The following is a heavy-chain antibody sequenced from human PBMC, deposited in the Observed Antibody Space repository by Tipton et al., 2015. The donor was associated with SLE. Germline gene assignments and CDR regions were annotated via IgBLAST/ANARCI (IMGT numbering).Heavy chain of an antibody. V-gene: IGHV4-34*01. CDR2: IYHSGST. CDR1: GGSFSGYY. D-gene: IGHD4-17*01. CDR3: ASRTTVFWFDP. Sequence: TLSLTCAVYGGSFSGYYWSWIRQPPGKGLEWIGEIYHSGSTNYNPSLKSRVTISVDKSKNQFSLKLSSVTAADTAVYYCASRTTVFWFDPWGQGTLVTVSS. J-gene: IGHJ5*02.